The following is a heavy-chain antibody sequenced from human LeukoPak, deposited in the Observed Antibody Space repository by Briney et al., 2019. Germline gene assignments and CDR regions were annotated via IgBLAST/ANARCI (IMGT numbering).Heavy chain of an antibody. D-gene: IGHD7-27*01. CDR3: ATYTHWVAGDV. CDR1: GFTFNKYW. Sequence: GGSLRLSCAASGFTFNKYWMTWVRQAPGKGLEWVANVNQDGTEKYYVDSVKGRFTISRDNAKNSLYLQMDSLRAEDTAVYYCATYTHWVAGDVWGQGTTVSVSS. V-gene: IGHV3-7*01. J-gene: IGHJ6*02. CDR2: VNQDGTEK.